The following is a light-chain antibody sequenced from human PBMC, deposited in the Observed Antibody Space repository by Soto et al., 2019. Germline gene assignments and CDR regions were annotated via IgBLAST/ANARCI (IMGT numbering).Light chain of an antibody. CDR2: GAS. Sequence: EIVMTQSPATLSVSPGERATLSCRASQSVSNNLAWYPQKPGQAPRLLIYGASTRATRIPARFSGSGSGTEFSRTISSLQSEDFAVYYCQQYNNWPPWTFGQGTKVEI. CDR1: QSVSNN. V-gene: IGKV3-15*01. CDR3: QQYNNWPPWT. J-gene: IGKJ1*01.